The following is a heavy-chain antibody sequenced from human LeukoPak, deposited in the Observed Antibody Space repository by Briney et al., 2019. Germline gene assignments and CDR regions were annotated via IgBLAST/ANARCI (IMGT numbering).Heavy chain of an antibody. V-gene: IGHV1-2*02. CDR2: INPNTGGT. CDR1: GYTFTTSG. J-gene: IGHJ4*02. CDR3: ARVSTGGYSSSAY. D-gene: IGHD6-6*01. Sequence: ASVKVSCKASGYTFTTSGITWVRRAPGQGLEWMGWINPNTGGTNYAPKFQGRVTMTRDTSISTAYMELSRLRSDDTAVYYCARVSTGGYSSSAYWGQGTLVTVSS.